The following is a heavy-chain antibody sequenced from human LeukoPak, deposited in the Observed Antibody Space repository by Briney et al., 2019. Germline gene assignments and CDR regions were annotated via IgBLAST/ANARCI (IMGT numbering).Heavy chain of an antibody. CDR1: GFTFSSYA. D-gene: IGHD3-22*01. CDR2: IRGSGSKS. J-gene: IGHJ4*02. CDR3: AKDDSSGYFRFDY. V-gene: IGHV3-23*01. Sequence: GGSLSLSCAASGFTFSSYAMNWVRQAPGKGLEWVSAIRGSGSKSYYADSVKGRFTISRDNSKNTLYLQMNSLTAEDTALYYCAKDDSSGYFRFDYWGQGTLVTVSS.